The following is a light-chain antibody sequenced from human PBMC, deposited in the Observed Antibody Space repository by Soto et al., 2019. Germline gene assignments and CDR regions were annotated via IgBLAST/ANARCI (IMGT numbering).Light chain of an antibody. J-gene: IGKJ5*01. Sequence: IVLTQSPATLSVSPGERATLSCRASQSVNSNLAWYQQKPGQAPRLLIYGASTRATGIPARFSGSGSGTEFTLTISSLQSEDFAVYYCQQYNKWPPLTFGGGTRLEIK. CDR3: QQYNKWPPLT. V-gene: IGKV3-15*01. CDR1: QSVNSN. CDR2: GAS.